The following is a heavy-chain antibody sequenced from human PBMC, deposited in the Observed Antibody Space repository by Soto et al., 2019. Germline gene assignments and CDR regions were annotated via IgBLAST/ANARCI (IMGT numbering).Heavy chain of an antibody. D-gene: IGHD1-26*01. V-gene: IGHV1-18*01. Sequence: GASVKVSCKASGYTFTSYGISWVRQAPGQGLEWMGWISAYNANTDYAQKLQGRVTMTTDTSTSTSYMELRSLRSDDTAVYFCARDRRGAPGDYWGQVTLVTVSS. CDR1: GYTFTSYG. CDR3: ARDRRGAPGDY. J-gene: IGHJ4*02. CDR2: ISAYNANT.